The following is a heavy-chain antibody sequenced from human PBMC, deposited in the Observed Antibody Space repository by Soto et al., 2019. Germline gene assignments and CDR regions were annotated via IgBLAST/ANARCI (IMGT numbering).Heavy chain of an antibody. CDR3: VREGYGSSWDFAY. D-gene: IGHD6-13*01. CDR1: GFTFSSYW. J-gene: IGHJ4*02. CDR2: IKEDGSEK. Sequence: EVQLVESGGGLVQPGGSLRLSCAASGFTFSSYWMTWVRRAPGKGLEWVANIKEDGSEKYYVDSVEGRFTISRDNAKNSLNLQMTSLGAENTAVYYCVREGYGSSWDFAYWAREPWSPSPQ. V-gene: IGHV3-7*05.